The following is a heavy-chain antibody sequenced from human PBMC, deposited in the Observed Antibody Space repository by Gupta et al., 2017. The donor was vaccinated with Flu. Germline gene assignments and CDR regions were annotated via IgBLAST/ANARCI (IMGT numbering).Heavy chain of an antibody. D-gene: IGHD2-2*01. V-gene: IGHV3-33*08. CDR2: IWYDGSNK. CDR3: ARELGYCSSTSCVEGDY. J-gene: IGHJ4*02. Sequence: QVQLVESGGGVVQPGRSLSVACAASGFTSSTYGLHWFRKAPGKGLEWVAVIWYDGSNKYYADSVKGRFTISRDNSKNTLYLQMNSLRAEDTAVYYCARELGYCSSTSCVEGDYWGQGTLVTVSS. CDR1: GFTSSTYG.